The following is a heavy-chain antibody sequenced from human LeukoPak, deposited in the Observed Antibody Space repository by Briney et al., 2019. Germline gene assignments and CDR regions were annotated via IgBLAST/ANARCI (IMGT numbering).Heavy chain of an antibody. CDR1: GFTVSSKY. CDR2: IYSGGST. D-gene: IGHD3-10*01. Sequence: PWGSLRLSCVVSGFTVSSKYMSWVRQAPRKGLEWVSVIYSGGSTYYADSVKGRFTISRDNSKNTLYLQMNSLRAEDTAVYYCARVGTYDAFDIWGQGTMVTVSS. CDR3: ARVGTYDAFDI. V-gene: IGHV3-66*01. J-gene: IGHJ3*02.